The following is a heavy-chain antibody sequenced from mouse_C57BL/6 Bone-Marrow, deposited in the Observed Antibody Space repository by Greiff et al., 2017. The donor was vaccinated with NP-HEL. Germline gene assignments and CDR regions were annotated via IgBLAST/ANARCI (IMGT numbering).Heavy chain of an antibody. CDR3: ARGYYAMDY. CDR2: IDPSDSYT. Sequence: QVQLQQPGAELVMPGASVKLSCKASGYPFTSYWMHWVKQRPGPGLEWIGEIDPSDSYTNYNQKFKGKSTLTVDKSSSTAYMQLSSLTSEDSAVYYCARGYYAMDYWGQGTSVTVSS. J-gene: IGHJ4*01. V-gene: IGHV1-69*01. CDR1: GYPFTSYW.